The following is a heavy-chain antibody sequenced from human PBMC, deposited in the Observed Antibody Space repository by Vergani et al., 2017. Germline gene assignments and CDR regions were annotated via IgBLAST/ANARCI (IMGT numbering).Heavy chain of an antibody. J-gene: IGHJ3*02. CDR1: GYSFTSYW. CDR3: AGHQGALGYCSGGSCPRGFDI. CDR2: IYPGDSDT. D-gene: IGHD2-15*01. Sequence: EVQLVQSGAEVKKPGESLKISCKCSGYSFTSYWIGWVRQMPGKGLEWMGIIYPGDSDTRYSPSFQGQVTISADKSISTAYLQWRSLKASDTAMYYCAGHQGALGYCSGGSCPRGFDIWGQGTMVTVSS. V-gene: IGHV5-51*01.